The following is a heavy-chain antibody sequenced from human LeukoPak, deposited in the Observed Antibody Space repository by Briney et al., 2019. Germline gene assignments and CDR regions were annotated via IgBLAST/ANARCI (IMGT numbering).Heavy chain of an antibody. V-gene: IGHV3-9*03. D-gene: IGHD6-19*01. J-gene: IGHJ4*02. CDR1: GFPFDDYA. CDR3: AKDKGGSGKYYFDY. CDR2: ISWNSYNI. Sequence: GGSLRLSCVASGFPFDDYAMHWVRQAPGKGLEWVSGISWNSYNIDYADSVKGRFTISRDNAKNSLYLRMNSLRAEDMALYYCAKDKGGSGKYYFDYWGQGTLVTVSS.